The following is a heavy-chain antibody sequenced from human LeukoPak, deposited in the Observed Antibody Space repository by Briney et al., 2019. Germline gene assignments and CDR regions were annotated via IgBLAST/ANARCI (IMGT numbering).Heavy chain of an antibody. V-gene: IGHV3-9*01. CDR2: ISWNSGSI. CDR1: GFTFDDYA. J-gene: IGHJ4*02. CDR3: ARARGSYSHDY. Sequence: GGSLRLSCAASGFTFDDYAMHWVRQAPGKGLEWVSGISWNSGSIGYADSMKGRFTISRDNAKNSLYLQMNSLRAEDTAVYYCARARGSYSHDYWGQGTLVTVSS. D-gene: IGHD1-26*01.